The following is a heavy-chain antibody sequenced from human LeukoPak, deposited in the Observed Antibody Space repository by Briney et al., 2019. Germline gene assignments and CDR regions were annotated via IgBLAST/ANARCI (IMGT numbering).Heavy chain of an antibody. Sequence: PSETLSLTCTVSGGSISSGHYYWGWIRQPPGKGLEWIGSIYHSGSTHYNPSLKSRVTISVDTSKNQFSLRLTSVTAADTAVYYCARDLQARYSDGSNYFDFWGQGTLVTVSS. CDR3: ARDLQARYSDGSNYFDF. V-gene: IGHV4-39*07. D-gene: IGHD5-18*01. CDR1: GGSISSGHYY. J-gene: IGHJ4*02. CDR2: IYHSGST.